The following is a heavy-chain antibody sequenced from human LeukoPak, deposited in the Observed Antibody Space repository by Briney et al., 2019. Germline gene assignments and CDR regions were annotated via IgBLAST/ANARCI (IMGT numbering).Heavy chain of an antibody. CDR1: GGSFSGYY. D-gene: IGHD3-22*01. Sequence: SETLSLTCAVYGGSFSGYYWSWIRQPPGKGLEWIGEINHSGSTNYNPSLKSRVTISVDTSKNQFSLKLSSVTAADTAVYYCARGLAYDSSGYCIDYWGQRTLVTVSS. CDR2: INHSGST. J-gene: IGHJ4*02. CDR3: ARGLAYDSSGYCIDY. V-gene: IGHV4-34*01.